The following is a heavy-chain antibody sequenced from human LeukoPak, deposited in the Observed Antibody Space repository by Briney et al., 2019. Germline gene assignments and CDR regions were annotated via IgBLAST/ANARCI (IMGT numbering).Heavy chain of an antibody. CDR3: ARQYSDILTGYHRGELYWYFDL. J-gene: IGHJ2*01. Sequence: PSETLSLTCTVSGGSITSYYWSWIRQPPGKGLESIGYINYSGSTNYNPSLKSRVTISVDTSKNQFSLKLSSVTAADTAVYYRARQYSDILTGYHRGELYWYFDLWGRGTLVTVSS. CDR1: GGSITSYY. V-gene: IGHV4-59*08. D-gene: IGHD3-9*01. CDR2: INYSGST.